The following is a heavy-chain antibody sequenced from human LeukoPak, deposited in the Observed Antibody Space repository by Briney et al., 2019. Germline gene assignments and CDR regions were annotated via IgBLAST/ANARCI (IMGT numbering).Heavy chain of an antibody. CDR2: ISGDGGST. V-gene: IGHV3-43*02. CDR3: ARDSQGFFQH. J-gene: IGHJ1*01. D-gene: IGHD3-3*01. CDR1: GFTFDDYA. Sequence: GGSLRLSCAASGFTFDDYAIHWVRQAPGKGLEWVSLISGDGGSTYYADSMKGRFTISRDNSKNSLYLQMNSLRTEDTALYYCARDSQGFFQHWGQGTLVTVSS.